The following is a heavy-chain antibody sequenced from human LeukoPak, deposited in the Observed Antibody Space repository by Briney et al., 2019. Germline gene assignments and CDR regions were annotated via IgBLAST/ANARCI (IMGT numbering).Heavy chain of an antibody. CDR1: GFTFSSYE. CDR3: AGNDGY. Sequence: PGGSLRLSCAASGFTFSSYEMNWVRQAPGKGLEWISYISSSGSTTYYADSVKGRFTISRDNSAKNSVYLQMNSLRAEDTAVYYCAGNDGYWGQGTLVTVSS. CDR2: ISSSGSTT. V-gene: IGHV3-48*03. J-gene: IGHJ4*02.